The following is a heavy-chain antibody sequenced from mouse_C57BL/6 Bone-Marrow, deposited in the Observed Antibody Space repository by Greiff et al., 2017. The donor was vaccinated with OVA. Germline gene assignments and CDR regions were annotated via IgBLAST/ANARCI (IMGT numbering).Heavy chain of an antibody. Sequence: QVQLQQPGAELVKPGASVKLSCKASGYTFTSYWMHWVKQRPGQGLEWIGMIHPNSGSTNYNEKFKSKATLTVDKSSSTAYMQLSSLTSEDSAVYYCARRGTYYGSSAADYWGEGTTLTVSS. CDR3: ARRGTYYGSSAADY. J-gene: IGHJ2*01. D-gene: IGHD1-1*01. CDR1: GYTFTSYW. CDR2: IHPNSGST. V-gene: IGHV1-64*01.